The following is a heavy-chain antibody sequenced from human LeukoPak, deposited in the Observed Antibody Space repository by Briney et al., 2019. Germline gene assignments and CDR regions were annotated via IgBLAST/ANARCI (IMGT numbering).Heavy chain of an antibody. CDR3: ARQAAAGTYYYYGMDV. Sequence: GESLKISCKGSGYSFTDYWIGWVRQMPGKGLDWMGIVYPGDSDTRYSPSFQGQVTISADKSISTAYLQWSSLKASDTAMYYCARQAAAGTYYYYGMDVWGQETTVTVSS. D-gene: IGHD6-13*01. CDR2: VYPGDSDT. CDR1: GYSFTDYW. V-gene: IGHV5-51*01. J-gene: IGHJ6*02.